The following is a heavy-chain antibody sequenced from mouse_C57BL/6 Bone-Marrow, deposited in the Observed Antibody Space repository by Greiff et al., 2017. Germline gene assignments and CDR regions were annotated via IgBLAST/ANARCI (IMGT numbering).Heavy chain of an antibody. CDR2: IFPGSGST. CDR1: GYTFTDYY. D-gene: IGHD2-1*01. J-gene: IGHJ2*01. V-gene: IGHV1-75*01. CDR3: ARPPSYGKELYYFDD. Sequence: QVQLKESGPELVKPGASVKISCKASGYTFTDYYINWVKQRPGQGLEWIGWIFPGSGSTYYNEKFKGKATLTVDKSSSTAYMLLSSLTSEDSAVYFCARPPSYGKELYYFDDWGQGTTLTVSS.